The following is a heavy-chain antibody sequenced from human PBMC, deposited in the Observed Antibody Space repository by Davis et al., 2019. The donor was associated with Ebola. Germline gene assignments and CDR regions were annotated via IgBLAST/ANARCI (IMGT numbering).Heavy chain of an antibody. CDR3: AALSGSYVGVNY. CDR1: GGSISSYY. V-gene: IGHV4-59*08. J-gene: IGHJ4*02. CDR2: IYYSGST. D-gene: IGHD1-26*01. Sequence: SETLSLTCTVSGGSISSYYWSWIRQPPGKGLEWIGYIYYSGSTNYNPSLKSRVTISVDTSKNQFSLKPSSVTAADTAVYYCAALSGSYVGVNYWGQGTLVTVSS.